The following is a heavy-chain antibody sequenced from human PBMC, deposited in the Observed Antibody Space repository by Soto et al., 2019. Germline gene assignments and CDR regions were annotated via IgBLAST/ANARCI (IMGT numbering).Heavy chain of an antibody. CDR3: ARLPPLKQQLAHDAFDI. V-gene: IGHV4-39*01. Sequence: QLQLQESGPGLVKPSETLSLTCTVSGGSISSSSYYWGWIRQPPGKGLEWIGSIYYSGSTYYNPSLKSRVTISVDTSKNQFSLKLSSVTAADTAVYYCARLPPLKQQLAHDAFDIWGQGTMVTVSS. CDR1: GGSISSSSYY. D-gene: IGHD6-13*01. CDR2: IYYSGST. J-gene: IGHJ3*02.